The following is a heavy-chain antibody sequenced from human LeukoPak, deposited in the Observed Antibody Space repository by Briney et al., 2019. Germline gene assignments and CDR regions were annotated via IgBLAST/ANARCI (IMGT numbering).Heavy chain of an antibody. V-gene: IGHV4-39*07. Sequence: SETLSLTCTVSGGSIYTDDYYWAWIRQPPGKALEWVGSLSYSGTMYYNPSLKSRITMLVDTSKSQFSLDLNSVTAADTAVYYCARENIVSTRDFDFWGQGALVTVSS. CDR3: ARENIVSTRDFDF. D-gene: IGHD5/OR15-5a*01. J-gene: IGHJ4*02. CDR2: LSYSGTM. CDR1: GGSIYTDDYY.